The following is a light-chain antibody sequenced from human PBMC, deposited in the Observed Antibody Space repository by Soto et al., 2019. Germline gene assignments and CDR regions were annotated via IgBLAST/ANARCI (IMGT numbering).Light chain of an antibody. Sequence: PGERVTLSCRASRGVSTSYFAWYRPTHDQAPRRVIYGASTRATPIPAWFSRSGSGTDITLTISSQQPEDFAVYCRQQNYYLPSTFGQGTKLEIK. CDR3: QQNYYLPST. CDR2: GAS. CDR1: RGVSTSY. V-gene: IGKV3D-7*01. J-gene: IGKJ1*01.